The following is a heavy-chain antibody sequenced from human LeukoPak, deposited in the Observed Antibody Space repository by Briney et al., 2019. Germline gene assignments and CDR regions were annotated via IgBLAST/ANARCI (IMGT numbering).Heavy chain of an antibody. CDR3: ARRSGIAVAGAFDY. D-gene: IGHD6-19*01. Sequence: QAGGSLRLSCAASGFTLSSYWMHWVRQAPGKGLEWVSGISGSGDSTYYADSVKGRFTISRDNSKNTLYLQMNSLRAEDTAVYYCARRSGIAVAGAFDYWGQGTLVTVSS. CDR1: GFTLSSYW. CDR2: ISGSGDST. V-gene: IGHV3-23*01. J-gene: IGHJ4*02.